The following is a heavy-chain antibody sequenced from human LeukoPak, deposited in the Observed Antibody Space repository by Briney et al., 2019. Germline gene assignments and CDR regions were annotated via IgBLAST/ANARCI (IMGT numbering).Heavy chain of an antibody. J-gene: IGHJ4*02. Sequence: PGGSLRLSCAASGFSVSSNYMSWVRQAPGKGLEWVSTIDGPTDRTHYADSVMGRFTISRDNSKNTLYLQVNSLRAEDTAVYFCTTWVGAHFDFWGQGTLVTVSS. CDR1: GFSVSSNY. V-gene: IGHV3-53*01. D-gene: IGHD1-26*01. CDR2: IDGPTDRT. CDR3: TTWVGAHFDF.